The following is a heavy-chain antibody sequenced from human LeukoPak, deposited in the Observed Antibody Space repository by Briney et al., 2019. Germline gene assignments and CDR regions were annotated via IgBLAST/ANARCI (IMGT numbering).Heavy chain of an antibody. D-gene: IGHD6-13*01. Sequence: GGSLRLSCAASGFTFDDYAMHWVRQAPGKGLEWVSGISWNSGSIDYADSVKGRFTISRDNAKNSLYLQMNSLRAEDTALYYCAKAAAAGTSFDYWGQGTLVTVSS. J-gene: IGHJ4*02. CDR3: AKAAAAGTSFDY. CDR2: ISWNSGSI. CDR1: GFTFDDYA. V-gene: IGHV3-9*01.